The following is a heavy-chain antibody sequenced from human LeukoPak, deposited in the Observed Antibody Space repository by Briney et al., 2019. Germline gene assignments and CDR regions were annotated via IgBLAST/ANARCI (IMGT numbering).Heavy chain of an antibody. V-gene: IGHV1-2*02. D-gene: IGHD5-18*01. J-gene: IGHJ4*02. CDR2: INPNSGGT. Sequence: ASVKVSCKASGYTFTGYYMHWVRQAPGQGLEWMGWINPNSGGTNYAQKFQGRVTMTRDTSISTAYMELSRLRSDDTAVYHCARGATSEDTAIVTGYWGQGTLVTVSS. CDR3: ARGATSEDTAIVTGY. CDR1: GYTFTGYY.